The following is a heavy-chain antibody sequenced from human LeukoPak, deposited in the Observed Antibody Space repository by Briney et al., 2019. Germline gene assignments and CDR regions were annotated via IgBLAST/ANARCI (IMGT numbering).Heavy chain of an antibody. J-gene: IGHJ4*02. CDR2: IYHGGST. CDR1: GGSISSSNW. Sequence: PSGTLSLTCAVSGGSISSSNWWSWVRPPPGKGLEWIGEIYHGGSTNYNPSLKSRVTISVDKSKNQFSLKLSSVTAADTAVYYCARPVAGSSVWRSFDYWGQGTLVTVSS. V-gene: IGHV4-4*02. D-gene: IGHD6-19*01. CDR3: ARPVAGSSVWRSFDY.